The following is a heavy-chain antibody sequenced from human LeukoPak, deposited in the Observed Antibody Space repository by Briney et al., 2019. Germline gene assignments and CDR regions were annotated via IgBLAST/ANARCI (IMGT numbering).Heavy chain of an antibody. CDR1: GGSISSYY. CDR3: ARVGGYCSSTSCYGGIDP. CDR2: IYYSGST. Sequence: SETLSLTCTVSGGSISSYYWSWIRQPPGKGLEWIGYIYYSGSTNYNPSLKSRVTISVDTSKNQFSLKLSSVTAADTAVYYCARVGGYCSSTSCYGGIDPWGQGTLVTVPS. J-gene: IGHJ5*02. V-gene: IGHV4-59*01. D-gene: IGHD2-2*01.